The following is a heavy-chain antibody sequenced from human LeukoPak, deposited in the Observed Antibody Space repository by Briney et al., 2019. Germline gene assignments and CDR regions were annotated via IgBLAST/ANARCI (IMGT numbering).Heavy chain of an antibody. Sequence: GESLKISCKGSGYSFISYWIVWVRQIPGKGREWMGIIYPGDSDTRYSPSFQGQVTISADKSISTAYLQWSSLKASDTAMYYCARRRDLYSGSYYPFDYWGQGTLVTVSS. CDR1: GYSFISYW. CDR2: IYPGDSDT. D-gene: IGHD1-26*01. J-gene: IGHJ4*02. V-gene: IGHV5-51*01. CDR3: ARRRDLYSGSYYPFDY.